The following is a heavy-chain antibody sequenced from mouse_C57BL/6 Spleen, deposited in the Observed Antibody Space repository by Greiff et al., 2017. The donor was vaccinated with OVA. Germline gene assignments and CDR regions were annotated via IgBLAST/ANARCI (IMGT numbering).Heavy chain of an antibody. V-gene: IGHV1-19*01. CDR2: INPYNGGT. CDR1: GYTFTDYY. CDR3: ARPTTVVANWYVDV. J-gene: IGHJ1*03. D-gene: IGHD1-1*01. Sequence: EVQLQQSGPVLVKPGASVKMSCKASGYTFTDYYMNWVKQSHGKSLEWIGVINPYNGGTSYNQKFKGKATLTVDKSSSTAYMELNSLTSEDSAVYYCARPTTVVANWYVDVWGTGTTVTVSS.